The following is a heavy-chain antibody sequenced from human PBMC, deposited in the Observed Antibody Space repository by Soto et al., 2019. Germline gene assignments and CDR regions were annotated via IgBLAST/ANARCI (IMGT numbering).Heavy chain of an antibody. V-gene: IGHV1-46*01. CDR2: INPNGGST. CDR3: ARAGYCSGGTCFHGNCDY. CDR1: GYTFTTYY. Sequence: QVQLVQSGAEVKRPGASMKVSCKASGYTFTTYYMHWVRQAPGQGLEWLGIINPNGGSTTYAQKFQGRVTMTRDTSTSTVYLELSSLRSEDTAVYYCARAGYCSGGTCFHGNCDYWGQGTLVTVSA. J-gene: IGHJ4*02. D-gene: IGHD2-15*01.